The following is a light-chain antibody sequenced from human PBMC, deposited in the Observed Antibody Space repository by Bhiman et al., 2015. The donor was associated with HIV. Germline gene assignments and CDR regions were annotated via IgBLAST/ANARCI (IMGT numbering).Light chain of an antibody. J-gene: IGLJ1*01. V-gene: IGLV7-43*01. CDR3: LLLYGGVSPFYV. Sequence: QTVVTQEPSLTVSPGGTVTLTCASSTGAVTSGYYPNWFQQKPGQAPRALIYNTSNKHSWTPARFSGSLLGGKAALTLSGVQPEDEAEYYCLLLYGGVSPFYVFGTGTEVTVL. CDR1: TGAVTSGYY. CDR2: NTS.